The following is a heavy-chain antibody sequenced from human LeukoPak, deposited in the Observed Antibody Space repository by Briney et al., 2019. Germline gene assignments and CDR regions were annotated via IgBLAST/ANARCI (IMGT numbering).Heavy chain of an antibody. CDR1: GFTLSSYE. CDR3: ATLQGRSSDY. J-gene: IGHJ4*02. CDR2: ISSSGSTI. V-gene: IGHV3-48*03. Sequence: GGSLRLSCAASGFTLSSYEMNWVRQAPGKGLEWVSYISSSGSTIYYADSVKGRFTISRDNAKNSLYLQMNSLRAEDTAVYYCATLQGRSSDYWGQGTLVTVSS.